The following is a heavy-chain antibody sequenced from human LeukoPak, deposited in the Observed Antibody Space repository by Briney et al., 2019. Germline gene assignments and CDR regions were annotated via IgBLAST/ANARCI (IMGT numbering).Heavy chain of an antibody. CDR2: ISGSGGST. CDR1: GFTFSSYA. CDR3: VRDFSGKWSLEY. D-gene: IGHD6-25*01. J-gene: IGHJ4*02. V-gene: IGHV3-23*01. Sequence: HPGGSLRLSCAASGFTFSSYAMSWVRQAPGKGLEWVSAISGSGGSTYYADSVKGRFTISRDNSKNTVFLQMNSLRGEDTAVYYCVRDFSGKWSLEYWGQGTLVTVSS.